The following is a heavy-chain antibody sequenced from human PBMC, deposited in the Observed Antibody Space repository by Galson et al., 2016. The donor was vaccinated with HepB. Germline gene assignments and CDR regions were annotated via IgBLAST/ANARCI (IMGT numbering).Heavy chain of an antibody. D-gene: IGHD2-21*01. Sequence: SLRLSCAASGFSFSSYEMNWVRQAPGKGLEWVSYITGSGTTTTHADSVKGRFTISRDNAKNSLYLQMNSLRVEDTAVYYCARSQQIVVMSASDAFDIWGQGTLVTVSS. CDR3: ARSQQIVVMSASDAFDI. CDR1: GFSFSSYE. V-gene: IGHV3-48*03. J-gene: IGHJ3*02. CDR2: ITGSGTTT.